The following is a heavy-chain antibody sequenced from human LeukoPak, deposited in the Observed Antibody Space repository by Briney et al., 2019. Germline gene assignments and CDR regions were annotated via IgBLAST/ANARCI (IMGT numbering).Heavy chain of an antibody. J-gene: IGHJ3*02. CDR3: ARGRVGALNI. D-gene: IGHD3-3*01. CDR2: INHSGST. V-gene: IGHV4-34*01. Sequence: SETLSLTCAVYGGSFSGYYWSWIRPPPGKGLEWIGEINHSGSTNYNPSLKGRVTISVDTSKNQFSLKLSSVTAADTAVYYCARGRVGALNIWGQGTMVTVSS. CDR1: GGSFSGYY.